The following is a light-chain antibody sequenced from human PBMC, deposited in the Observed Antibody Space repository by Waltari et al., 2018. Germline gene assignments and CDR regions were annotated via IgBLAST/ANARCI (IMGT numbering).Light chain of an antibody. CDR2: YTS. CDR1: QSVTSY. CDR3: QYRTNWPLT. V-gene: IGKV3-11*01. J-gene: IGKJ4*01. Sequence: EIVLTQSPGTLSLSPGERAILSCRTSQSVTSYLAWYQHKPGQPPRLLIYYTSNRATGIPFRFTGSGSGTDFTLTISSLEPEDFAVYYCQYRTNWPLTFGGGTKVEMK.